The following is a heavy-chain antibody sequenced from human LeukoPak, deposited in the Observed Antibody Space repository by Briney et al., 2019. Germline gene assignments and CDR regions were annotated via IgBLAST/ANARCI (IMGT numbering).Heavy chain of an antibody. CDR1: GFTFSSYS. CDR2: ISSSSSYI. Sequence: GGSLRLSCAASGFTFSSYSMNWVRQAPGKGLEWVSSISSSSSYIYYADSVKGRFTISRDNAKNSLYLQKNSLRAEDTAVYYCAIIWNYYDSSGYSDWGQGTLVTVSS. D-gene: IGHD3-22*01. CDR3: AIIWNYYDSSGYSD. J-gene: IGHJ4*02. V-gene: IGHV3-21*01.